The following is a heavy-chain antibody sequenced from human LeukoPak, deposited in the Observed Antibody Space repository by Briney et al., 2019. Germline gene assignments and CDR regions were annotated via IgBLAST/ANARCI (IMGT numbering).Heavy chain of an antibody. CDR2: MNPNSGNT. Sequence: GASVKVSCKASGYTFSSYDINWVRQATGQGLEWMGWMNPNSGNTGYAQKFQGRLNMTRNTSIDTAYMELSSLRSDDTAVYYCARAEAGPIDYWGQGTLVTVSS. D-gene: IGHD6-19*01. V-gene: IGHV1-8*01. J-gene: IGHJ4*02. CDR3: ARAEAGPIDY. CDR1: GYTFSSYD.